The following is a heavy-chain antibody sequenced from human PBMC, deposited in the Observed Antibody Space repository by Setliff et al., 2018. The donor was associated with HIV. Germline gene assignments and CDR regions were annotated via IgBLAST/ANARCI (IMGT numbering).Heavy chain of an antibody. J-gene: IGHJ4*02. CDR3: ARGGRYSDYGCDS. Sequence: ASVKVSCKASGYTLTDYYMHWVRQTPGQGLEWMGWINPNTGGPNFAQKFQGRVTMTRDTSISIAYMELSRLKSDDTALYNCARGGRYSDYGCDSWGQGTPVTVSS. D-gene: IGHD5-12*01. CDR1: GYTLTDYY. V-gene: IGHV1-2*02. CDR2: INPNTGGP.